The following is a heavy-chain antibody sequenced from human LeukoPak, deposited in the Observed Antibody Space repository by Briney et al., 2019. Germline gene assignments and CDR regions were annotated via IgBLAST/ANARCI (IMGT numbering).Heavy chain of an antibody. CDR1: GGFISGHY. CDR3: ARHIRLGGWFGP. D-gene: IGHD3-16*01. V-gene: IGHV4-59*08. CDR2: IYYNGDT. J-gene: IGHJ5*02. Sequence: SETLSLTCTVSGGFISGHYWSWIRQPPGKGLEWIGYIYYNGDTNYNPSVKSRVTIPLDKSKNYLSLKLTSVTAADTAIYYCARHIRLGGWFGPWGQGTLVTVSS.